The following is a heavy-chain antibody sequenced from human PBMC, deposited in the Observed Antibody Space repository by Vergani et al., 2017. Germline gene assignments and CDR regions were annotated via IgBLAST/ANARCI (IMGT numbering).Heavy chain of an antibody. CDR2: IVVGSGNT. Sequence: QLVQSGAEVKKPGSSVKVSCKASGGTFSSYAISWVRQARGQRLEWIGWIVVGSGNTNYAQKFQERVTITRDMSTSTAYMELSSLRSEDTAVYYCAAGDYCGGDCYHDYWGQGTLVTVSS. V-gene: IGHV1-58*02. CDR1: GGTFSSYA. J-gene: IGHJ4*02. CDR3: AAGDYCGGDCYHDY. D-gene: IGHD2-21*02.